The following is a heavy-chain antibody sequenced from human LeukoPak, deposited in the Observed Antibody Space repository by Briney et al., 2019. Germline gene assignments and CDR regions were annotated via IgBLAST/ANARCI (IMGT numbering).Heavy chain of an antibody. D-gene: IGHD6-19*01. CDR2: MNPNSGNT. CDR1: GYTFTSYD. Sequence: GASVKVSCKASGYTFTSYDINWVRQATGQGLEWMGWMNPNSGNTGYAQKFQGRVTMTRNTSISTAYMELSSLRSEDTAAYYCARGGRVAAGLAGWFDPWGQGTLVTVSS. J-gene: IGHJ5*02. V-gene: IGHV1-8*01. CDR3: ARGGRVAAGLAGWFDP.